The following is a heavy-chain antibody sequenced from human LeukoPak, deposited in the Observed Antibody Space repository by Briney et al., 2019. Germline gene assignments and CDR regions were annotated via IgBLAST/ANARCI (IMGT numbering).Heavy chain of an antibody. Sequence: SETLSLTCTVSGGSISSNNYYWSWIRQPAGKGLEWIGRIYSSESTNYNPSLKSRVTISVDTSKNQFSLQLSSVTAADTAMYYCARITGSSWAYDYWGQGTLVTVSS. J-gene: IGHJ4*02. CDR2: IYSSEST. D-gene: IGHD6-13*01. V-gene: IGHV4-61*02. CDR1: GGSISSNNYY. CDR3: ARITGSSWAYDY.